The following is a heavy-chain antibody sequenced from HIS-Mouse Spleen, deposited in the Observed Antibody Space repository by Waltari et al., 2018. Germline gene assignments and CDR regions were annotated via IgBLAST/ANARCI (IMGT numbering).Heavy chain of an antibody. Sequence: QLQLQESGPGLVKPSETLSLTCTVSGGSISSSRYYWGWIRQPPGKGLEWIGSINYSGSTFYNPSPMSRVTISVDTSKTQFYLKRSSVTAADTAVYYCARESPYSSSGYDWYVDLWGRGTLVTVSS. CDR1: GGSISSSRYY. CDR3: ARESPYSSSGYDWYVDL. CDR2: INYSGST. V-gene: IGHV4-39*07. J-gene: IGHJ2*01. D-gene: IGHD6-13*01.